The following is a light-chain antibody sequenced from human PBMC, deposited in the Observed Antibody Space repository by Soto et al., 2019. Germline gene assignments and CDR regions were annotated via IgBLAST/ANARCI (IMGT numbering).Light chain of an antibody. CDR1: QNIITW. Sequence: DIQMTQSPSTLSASVGDRVTITCRASQNIITWLAWYQQKPGKAPKLLIYKASNLEDGVPSRFSGSGSGTEFTLTINSLQPDDFGTYYCQQYTNYSPRDSFGPGTTLEIK. CDR2: KAS. J-gene: IGKJ2*03. CDR3: QQYTNYSPRDS. V-gene: IGKV1-5*03.